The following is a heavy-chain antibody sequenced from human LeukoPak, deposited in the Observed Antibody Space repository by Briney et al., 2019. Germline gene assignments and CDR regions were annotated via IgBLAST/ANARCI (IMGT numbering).Heavy chain of an antibody. CDR1: GYTFTGYY. D-gene: IGHD3-16*01. Sequence: ASVKVSCKASGYTFTGYYMHWVRQAPGQGLEWMGWINPNSGDTNYSQKFQGRVSMTRDTSINTAYMELSRLTSDDTAVYYCARVGGDIWGQGTMVTVSS. V-gene: IGHV1-2*02. CDR2: INPNSGDT. CDR3: ARVGGDI. J-gene: IGHJ3*02.